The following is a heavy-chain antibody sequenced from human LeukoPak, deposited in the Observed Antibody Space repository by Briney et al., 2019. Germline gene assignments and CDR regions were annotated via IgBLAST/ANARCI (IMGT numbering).Heavy chain of an antibody. CDR2: MNPNSGNT. J-gene: IGHJ4*02. CDR3: ARGPDYYGNYYFDY. CDR1: GYTFTSYD. Sequence: APVKVSCKASGYTFTSYDINWVRQAAGQGLEWMGWMNPNSGNTGYAQKFQGRVTITRNTSISTAYMELSSLRSEDTAVYYCARGPDYYGNYYFDYWGQGTLVTVSS. D-gene: IGHD3-10*01. V-gene: IGHV1-8*03.